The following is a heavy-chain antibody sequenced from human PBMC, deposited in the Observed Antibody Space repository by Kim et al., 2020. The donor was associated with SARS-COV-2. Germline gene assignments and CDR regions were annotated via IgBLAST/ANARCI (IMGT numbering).Heavy chain of an antibody. CDR1: GFTFSSYW. D-gene: IGHD2-2*01. V-gene: IGHV3-7*03. J-gene: IGHJ6*02. Sequence: GGSLRLSCAASGFTFSSYWMSWVRQAPGKGLEWVANIKQDGSEKYYVDSVKGRFTISRDNAKNSLYLQMNSLRAEDTAVYYCAREGLPAAIWPYYYGMDVWGQGTTVTVSS. CDR3: AREGLPAAIWPYYYGMDV. CDR2: IKQDGSEK.